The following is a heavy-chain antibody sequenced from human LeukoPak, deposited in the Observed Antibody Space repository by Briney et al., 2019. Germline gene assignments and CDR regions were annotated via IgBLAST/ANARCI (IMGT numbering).Heavy chain of an antibody. CDR3: AKDARRSSGWYFFNH. CDR1: GFTFSNLA. J-gene: IGHJ4*02. CDR2: ISVSGGTT. V-gene: IGHV3-23*01. Sequence: GRSLRLSCVASGFTFSNLAMGWVRQAPGKGLEWVSVISVSGGTTYYADSVKGRFTISRDNSRNTLYLQMNSLRVEDTAIYYCAKDARRSSGWYFFNHWGQGTLVTVSS. D-gene: IGHD6-19*01.